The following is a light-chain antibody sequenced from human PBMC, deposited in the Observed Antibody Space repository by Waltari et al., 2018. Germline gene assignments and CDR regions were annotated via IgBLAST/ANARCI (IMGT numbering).Light chain of an antibody. J-gene: IGKJ1*01. CDR3: QQSNSFPRT. CDR1: QSVSRF. V-gene: IGKV3-20*01. CDR2: GAS. Sequence: EIVLTQSPGTLSLSPGERGTLSCRASQSVSRFLAWYQQKPGQAPRLLIYGASTRATGIPDRFSGSGSGTDFSLTISRLEPEDFATYYCQQSNSFPRTFGQGTKVEIK.